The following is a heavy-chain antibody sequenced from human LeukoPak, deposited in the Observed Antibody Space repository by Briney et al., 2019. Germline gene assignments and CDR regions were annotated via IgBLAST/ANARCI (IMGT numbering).Heavy chain of an antibody. V-gene: IGHV3-21*01. D-gene: IGHD5-24*01. J-gene: IGHJ4*02. CDR3: ARDKRQERWPDY. CDR1: GCTLSSCS. Sequence: WGALRLSWSASGCTLSSCSMNWVRQAPGKGLESVSSMGSSRNEIYYADSVKGRVTIARDNAKNSLDLQMASVSAEDTAVYYCARDKRQERWPDYWGKGTLVTVSS. CDR2: MGSSRNEI.